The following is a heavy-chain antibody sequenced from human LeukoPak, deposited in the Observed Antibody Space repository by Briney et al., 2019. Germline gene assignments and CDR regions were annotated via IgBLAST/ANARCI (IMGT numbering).Heavy chain of an antibody. Sequence: SGGSLRLSCAASGFTFSSYAMHWVRQAPGKGLEWVAVISYDGSNKYYADSVKGRFTISRDNSKNTLYLQMNSLRAEDTAVYYCARDGGIQLWSLGGDYFDYWGQGTLVTVSS. CDR2: ISYDGSNK. J-gene: IGHJ4*02. CDR1: GFTFSSYA. V-gene: IGHV3-30-3*01. CDR3: ARDGGIQLWSLGGDYFDY. D-gene: IGHD5-18*01.